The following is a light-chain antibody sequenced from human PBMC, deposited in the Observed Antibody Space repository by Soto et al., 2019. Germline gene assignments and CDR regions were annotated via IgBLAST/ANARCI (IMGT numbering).Light chain of an antibody. CDR3: QQYGSSVT. J-gene: IGKJ5*01. Sequence: EIVLTQSPGTLSLSPGERATLSCRASQSVRSNYFAWYQQKPGQAPRLLIYGASTRATGIPDRFSGRGSGTDFTLTITRLEPDDFAVYYCQQYGSSVTFGQGTRLEIK. CDR1: QSVRSNY. CDR2: GAS. V-gene: IGKV3-20*01.